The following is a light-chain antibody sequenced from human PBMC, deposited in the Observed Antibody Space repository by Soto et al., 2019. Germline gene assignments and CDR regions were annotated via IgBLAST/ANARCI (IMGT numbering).Light chain of an antibody. CDR2: AAS. V-gene: IGKV1-39*01. J-gene: IGKJ4*01. CDR3: QQSYKTPLT. Sequence: DIQMTQSPSSLSASVGDRVTITCRASQSISNYLNWYQQKPGKAPKLLIYAASSLQSGVPPRFSGSGSGTDFTLTISILQPEDFASYYCQQSYKTPLTFGGGTKVEI. CDR1: QSISNY.